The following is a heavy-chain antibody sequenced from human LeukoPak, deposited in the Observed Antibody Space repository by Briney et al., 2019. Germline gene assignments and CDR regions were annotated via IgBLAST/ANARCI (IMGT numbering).Heavy chain of an antibody. J-gene: IGHJ3*02. CDR2: INPNSGGT. CDR3: ARVRYYDIDAFDI. D-gene: IGHD3-22*01. Sequence: ASVKVSCKASGYTFTGYYMHWVRQAPGQGLEWMGWINPNSGGTNYAQNFQGRVTMTRDTSISTAYMELSRLRSDDTAVYYCARVRYYDIDAFDIWGQGTMVTVSS. V-gene: IGHV1-2*02. CDR1: GYTFTGYY.